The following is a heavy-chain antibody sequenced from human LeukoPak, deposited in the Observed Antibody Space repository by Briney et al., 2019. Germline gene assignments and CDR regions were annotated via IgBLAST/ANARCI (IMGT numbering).Heavy chain of an antibody. Sequence: PSETLSLTCTVSGGSISSYYWSWIRQPPGKGLEWIGYIYYSGSTNYNPSLKSRVTISVDTSKNQFSLKLSSVTAADTAVYYCARVWGSYRYGEDYWGQGTLVTVSS. CDR1: GGSISSYY. CDR2: IYYSGST. V-gene: IGHV4-59*01. D-gene: IGHD3-16*02. J-gene: IGHJ4*02. CDR3: ARVWGSYRYGEDY.